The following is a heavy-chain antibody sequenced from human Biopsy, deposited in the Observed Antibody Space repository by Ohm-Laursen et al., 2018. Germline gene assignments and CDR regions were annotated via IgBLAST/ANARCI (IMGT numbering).Heavy chain of an antibody. J-gene: IGHJ4*02. V-gene: IGHV4-59*01. CDR3: ARGSNDFGGLYFPR. D-gene: IGHD4-23*01. Sequence: LRLSCSASGFYFSNYAMSWVRQPPGKGLEWIGHISYTGYTSYNASLKSRVTISVDTSRNHFSLRLSSLTAADTAVYYCARGSNDFGGLYFPRWGQGTLLTVSS. CDR1: GFYFSNYA. CDR2: ISYTGYT.